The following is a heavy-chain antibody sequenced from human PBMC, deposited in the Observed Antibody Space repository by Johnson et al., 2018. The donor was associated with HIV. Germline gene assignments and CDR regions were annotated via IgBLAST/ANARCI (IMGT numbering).Heavy chain of an antibody. D-gene: IGHD3-9*01. V-gene: IGHV3-7*01. CDR3: ASGSLVTYDHDDAHLLHSFGI. Sequence: EVQLVESGGGLVQPGGSLRLSCAVSGFTFSTYWMSWVRQVPGKGLEWVANIKQDGSEKYYVDSVKGRFTISRDNVKNLLYLQMNSLRAQDTAVYYCASGSLVTYDHDDAHLLHSFGIWGPGAMVTVSS. J-gene: IGHJ3*02. CDR1: GFTFSTYW. CDR2: IKQDGSEK.